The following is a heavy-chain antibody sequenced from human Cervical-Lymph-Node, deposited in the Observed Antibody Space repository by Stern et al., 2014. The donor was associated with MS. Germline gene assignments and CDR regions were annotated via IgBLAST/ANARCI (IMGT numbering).Heavy chain of an antibody. CDR2: IYYSGST. J-gene: IGHJ4*02. D-gene: IGHD1-20*01. CDR3: ARHRRYNWNPGYYFDY. Sequence: QVQLQESGPGLVKPSETLSLTCTVSGGSISSSSYYWGWIRQPPGKGLEWIGTIYYSGSTYYNPSLKSRVTISADTSKNQLSLKLSSVPAADTAVYYCARHRRYNWNPGYYFDYWGQGTLVTVSS. V-gene: IGHV4-39*01. CDR1: GGSISSSSYY.